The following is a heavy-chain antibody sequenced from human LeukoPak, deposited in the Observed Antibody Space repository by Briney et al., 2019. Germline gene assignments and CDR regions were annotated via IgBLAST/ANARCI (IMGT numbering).Heavy chain of an antibody. D-gene: IGHD2-15*01. V-gene: IGHV4-34*01. CDR1: GGSFSGYY. CDR2: INHSGST. J-gene: IGHJ4*02. CDR3: ARGYCSRGSCYSREFDY. Sequence: SETLSLTCAVYGGSFSGYYWCWIRQPPGKGLEWIGEINHSGSTNYNPSLKSRVTISVDTSKNQFSLKLSSVTAADTAVYYCARGYCSRGSCYSREFDYWGQGTLVTVSS.